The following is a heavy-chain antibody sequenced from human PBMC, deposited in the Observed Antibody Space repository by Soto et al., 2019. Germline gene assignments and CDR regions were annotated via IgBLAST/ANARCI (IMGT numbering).Heavy chain of an antibody. CDR1: GGSISSHIYY. Sequence: QLQLQESGPGLVKPSETLSLTCTVSGGSISSHIYYWGWIRQPPGKGLEWIGNIHYSGSTYYDSCLTRRRTLAVDTAKNQFSLKLSSVTAADTAMDYCASQHYYDSSGYYVVYWGQGTLVTVSS. D-gene: IGHD3-22*01. V-gene: IGHV4-39*01. CDR3: ASQHYYDSSGYYVVY. J-gene: IGHJ4*02. CDR2: IHYSGST.